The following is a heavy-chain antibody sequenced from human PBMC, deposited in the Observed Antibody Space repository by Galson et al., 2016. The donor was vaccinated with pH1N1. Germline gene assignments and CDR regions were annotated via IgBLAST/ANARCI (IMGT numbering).Heavy chain of an antibody. CDR1: GYTFTNYG. CDR3: ARDPWGSSSWYDY. Sequence: SVKVSCKASGYTFTNYGISWVRQAPGQGLEWMGWISAYNGNTNYAQKLQGRVALTTDTSTSTAYMELRSLRSDDTAVYYCARDPWGSSSWYDYWGQGTLVTVSS. D-gene: IGHD6-13*01. CDR2: ISAYNGNT. V-gene: IGHV1-18*01. J-gene: IGHJ4*02.